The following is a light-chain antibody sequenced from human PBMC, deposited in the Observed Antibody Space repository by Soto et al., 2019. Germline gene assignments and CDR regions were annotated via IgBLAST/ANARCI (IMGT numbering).Light chain of an antibody. J-gene: IGLJ1*01. V-gene: IGLV2-11*01. Sequence: QSVLTQPRLVSGSPGQSVTISCTGTSSDVGASNCVSWCQQHPDKAPKVMIYDVIKRPPGVPDRFSGSTSGNTASLTISGLQAEDEADYYCCSYADSRTFVFGTGTKVTVL. CDR1: SSDVGASNC. CDR3: CSYADSRTFV. CDR2: DVI.